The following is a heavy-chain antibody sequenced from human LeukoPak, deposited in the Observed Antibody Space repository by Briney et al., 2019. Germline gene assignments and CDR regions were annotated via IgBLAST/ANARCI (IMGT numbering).Heavy chain of an antibody. CDR2: ISGSGGST. CDR1: GFTFSTYG. J-gene: IGHJ6*03. CDR3: AKNGDRGAYCSGGTCYPYFYYYMDV. V-gene: IGHV3-23*01. Sequence: GGSLRLSCVASGFTFSTYGMSWVRQAPGKGLEWVSAISGSGGSTYYADSVKGRFTISRDNSRNTLYLQVNSLRAEDMAIYYCAKNGDRGAYCSGGTCYPYFYYYMDVWGKGTTVTVSS. D-gene: IGHD2-15*01.